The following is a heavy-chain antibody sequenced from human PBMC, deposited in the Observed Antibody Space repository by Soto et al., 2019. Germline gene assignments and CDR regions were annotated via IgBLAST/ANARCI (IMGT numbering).Heavy chain of an antibody. CDR2: IIPIFVTA. V-gene: IGHV1-69*06. CDR1: VGTISSYA. Sequence: SVKVSWKTSVGTISSYAISCVRQDPGQGLEWMGGIIPIFVTANYAQKCQGRVTITADKSTSTAYMELSSLRSEDTAVYYCARVSSRTRNWFDRRGQGTLGTGSS. J-gene: IGHJ5*02. CDR3: ARVSSRTRNWFDR.